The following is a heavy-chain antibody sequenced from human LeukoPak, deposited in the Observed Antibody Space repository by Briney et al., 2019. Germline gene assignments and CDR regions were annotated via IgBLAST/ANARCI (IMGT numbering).Heavy chain of an antibody. D-gene: IGHD5-18*01. Sequence: PGGSLRLSCAASGFTFSSYGMHWVRQAPGKGLEWVAFIRYDGSNKYYADSVKGRFTISRDNSKNTLYLQMNSLRAEDTAVYYCAKDSAAMAWSPFSWFDPWGQGTLVTVSS. J-gene: IGHJ5*02. CDR2: IRYDGSNK. V-gene: IGHV3-30*02. CDR3: AKDSAAMAWSPFSWFDP. CDR1: GFTFSSYG.